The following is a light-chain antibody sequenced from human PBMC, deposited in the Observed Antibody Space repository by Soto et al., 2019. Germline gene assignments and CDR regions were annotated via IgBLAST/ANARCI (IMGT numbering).Light chain of an antibody. Sequence: QSALTQPASVSGSPGQSITISCTGTSSDVGGYNYVSWYQQHPGKAPKLLIYAVSNRPSGVSNRFSGSKSGNTASLTISGLQAEDGADYYCTSYTSSSTPYVFGSGTQLTVL. CDR2: AVS. J-gene: IGLJ1*01. CDR3: TSYTSSSTPYV. CDR1: SSDVGGYNY. V-gene: IGLV2-14*01.